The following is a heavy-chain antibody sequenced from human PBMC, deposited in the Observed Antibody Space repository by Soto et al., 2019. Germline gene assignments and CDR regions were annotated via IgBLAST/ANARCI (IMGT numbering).Heavy chain of an antibody. Sequence: SETLSLTCAVYGGSFSGYYWSWIRQPPGKGLEWIGEINHSGSTNYNPSLKSRVTISVDTSKNQFSLKLSSVTAADTAVYYCARRSIAVAHYFDYWGQGTLVTVSP. D-gene: IGHD6-19*01. V-gene: IGHV4-34*01. J-gene: IGHJ4*02. CDR3: ARRSIAVAHYFDY. CDR1: GGSFSGYY. CDR2: INHSGST.